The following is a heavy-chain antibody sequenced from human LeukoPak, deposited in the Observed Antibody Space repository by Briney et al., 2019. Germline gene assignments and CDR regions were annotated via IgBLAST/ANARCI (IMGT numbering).Heavy chain of an antibody. CDR3: ARAIGYCSSTSCYLRASYYMDV. CDR2: IYYSGST. J-gene: IGHJ6*03. V-gene: IGHV4-31*03. CDR1: GGSISSGGYY. Sequence: SETLSLTCTVSGGSISSGGYYWSWIRQHPGKGLEWMGYIYYSGSTYYNPSLKSRVTISVDTSKNQFSLKLSSVTAADTAVYYCARAIGYCSSTSCYLRASYYMDVWGKGTTVTVSS. D-gene: IGHD2-2*01.